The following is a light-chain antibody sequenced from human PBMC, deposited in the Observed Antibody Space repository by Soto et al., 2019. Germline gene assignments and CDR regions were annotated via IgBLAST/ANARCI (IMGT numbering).Light chain of an antibody. CDR1: RSNIGRNF. V-gene: IGLV1-47*01. Sequence: QSVLTQPPSVSGTPGQRVSISCSGSRSNIGRNFVYWYQHLPGTTPKLLIQRNNERPSGVPDRFSGSKSGTSVSLAISGLRSEDEATYCAAWDDTLNGQVFGGGTQLTVL. CDR2: RNN. J-gene: IGLJ3*02. CDR3: AAWDDTLNGQV.